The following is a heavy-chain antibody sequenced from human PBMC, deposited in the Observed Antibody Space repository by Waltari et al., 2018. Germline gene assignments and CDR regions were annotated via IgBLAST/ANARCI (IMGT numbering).Heavy chain of an antibody. J-gene: IGHJ4*02. Sequence: EVQVVESGVGLVQPGGSLRLSCAASGFPFGSYWMTWVRQAPGQGLEWVANIKEDGSDKEYADSVKGRFSISRDNAKDSLYLQMNSLRAEDTALYYCARSGMKFTFDYWGRGTPVIVSS. CDR2: IKEDGSDK. D-gene: IGHD1-26*01. CDR3: ARSGMKFTFDY. CDR1: GFPFGSYW. V-gene: IGHV3-7*01.